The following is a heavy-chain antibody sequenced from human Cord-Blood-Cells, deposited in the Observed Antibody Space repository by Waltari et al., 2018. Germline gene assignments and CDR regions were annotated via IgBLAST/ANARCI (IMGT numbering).Heavy chain of an antibody. D-gene: IGHD6-13*01. Sequence: QVQLVQSGAEVKKPGASVKVSCKASGYTFTGSYMPWVRQPPGQGLEWMGWINPNSGGTNYAQKFQGRVTMTRDTSISTAYMELSRLRSDDTAVYYCARGRGGYSSSWYIDYWGQGTLVTVSS. J-gene: IGHJ4*02. CDR3: ARGRGGYSSSWYIDY. CDR2: INPNSGGT. CDR1: GYTFTGSY. V-gene: IGHV1-2*02.